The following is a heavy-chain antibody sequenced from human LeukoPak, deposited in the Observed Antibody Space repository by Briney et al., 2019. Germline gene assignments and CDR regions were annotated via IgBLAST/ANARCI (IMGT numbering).Heavy chain of an antibody. D-gene: IGHD3-22*01. Sequence: PGGSLRLSCAASGFTFSSYGMHWVRQAPGKGLEWVAVISYDGSNKYYADSVKGRFTISGDNSKNTLYLQMNSLRAEDTAVYYCVLHYDSSGYDTKALDYWGQGTLVTVSS. CDR3: VLHYDSSGYDTKALDY. J-gene: IGHJ4*02. V-gene: IGHV3-30*03. CDR1: GFTFSSYG. CDR2: ISYDGSNK.